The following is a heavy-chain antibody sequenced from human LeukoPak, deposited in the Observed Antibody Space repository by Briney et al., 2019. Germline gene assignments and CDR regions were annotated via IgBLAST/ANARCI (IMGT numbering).Heavy chain of an antibody. J-gene: IGHJ3*02. V-gene: IGHV1-8*03. CDR3: ARFPGDIVVVPAAPIDAFDI. CDR2: MNPNSGNT. D-gene: IGHD2-2*01. CDR1: GYTFTSYD. Sequence: ASVKVSCKASGYTFTSYDINWVRQATGQGLEWMGWMNPNSGNTGYAQKFQGRVTITRNTSISTAYMELSSLRSEDTAVYYCARFPGDIVVVPAAPIDAFDIWGQGTMVTVSS.